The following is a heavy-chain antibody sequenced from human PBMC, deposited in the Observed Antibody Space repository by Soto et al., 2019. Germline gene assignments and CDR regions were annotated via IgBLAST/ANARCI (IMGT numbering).Heavy chain of an antibody. D-gene: IGHD3-22*01. Sequence: EVQLVESGGGLVQPGGSLRLSCAASGFTFSSYWMSWVRQAPGKGLEWVANIKQDGSEKYYLDSVKGRFTISRDNAKNSLYLQMNSLRAEDTAVYYCASWAHDSSGEGFDYWGQGTLVTVSS. CDR2: IKQDGSEK. CDR1: GFTFSSYW. V-gene: IGHV3-7*01. CDR3: ASWAHDSSGEGFDY. J-gene: IGHJ4*02.